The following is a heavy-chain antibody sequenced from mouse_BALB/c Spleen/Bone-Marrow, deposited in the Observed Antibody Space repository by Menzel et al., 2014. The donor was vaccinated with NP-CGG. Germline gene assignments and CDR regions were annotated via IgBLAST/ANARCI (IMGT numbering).Heavy chain of an antibody. Sequence: EVQRVESGGGLVKPGGSLKLSCAASGFAFSSYDMSWVRPTPEKRLEWVAYISNGGGSTYYPDTAKGRFTISRDNAKNTLYLQMSSLKSEDTAMYYCTRHKLGLFDYWGQGTTLTVSS. D-gene: IGHD4-1*01. CDR2: ISNGGGST. CDR3: TRHKLGLFDY. CDR1: GFAFSSYD. V-gene: IGHV5-12-1*01. J-gene: IGHJ2*01.